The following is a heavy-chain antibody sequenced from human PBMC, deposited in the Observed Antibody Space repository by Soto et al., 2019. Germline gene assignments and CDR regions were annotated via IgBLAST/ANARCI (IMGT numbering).Heavy chain of an antibody. V-gene: IGHV3-23*01. CDR3: AKVSLGALTFTDYYYYGLDV. CDR2: ISGGGGAT. Sequence: GGSLRLSCAASGFTFSTYAMNWVRQAPGKGLEWVSAISGGGGATYSADSVKGRVTISRDNSKNTLYLQMNSLRAEDTAVYYCAKVSLGALTFTDYYYYGLDVWGQGTTVTVSS. J-gene: IGHJ6*02. D-gene: IGHD1-26*01. CDR1: GFTFSTYA.